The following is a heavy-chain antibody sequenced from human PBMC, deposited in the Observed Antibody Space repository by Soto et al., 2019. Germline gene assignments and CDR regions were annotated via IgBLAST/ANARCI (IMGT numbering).Heavy chain of an antibody. CDR3: ASQIAYCGGDCLYYFDY. V-gene: IGHV4-30-4*01. CDR2: IYYSGST. D-gene: IGHD2-21*02. J-gene: IGHJ4*02. Sequence: QVQLQESGPGLVKPSQTLSLTCTVSGGSISSGDYYWSWIRQPPGKGLEWIGYIYYSGSTYYNPSLKSRVTISVDTSKNPFSLKLSSVTAADTAVYYCASQIAYCGGDCLYYFDYWGQGTLVTVSS. CDR1: GGSISSGDYY.